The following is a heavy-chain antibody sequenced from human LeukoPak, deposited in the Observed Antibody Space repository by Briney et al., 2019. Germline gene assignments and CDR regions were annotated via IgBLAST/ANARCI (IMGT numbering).Heavy chain of an antibody. D-gene: IGHD3-22*01. CDR1: GFTFERYW. CDR2: INNDGTHI. J-gene: IGHJ4*02. Sequence: GGSLRLSCAASGFTFERYWMHWVRQVPGKGLVWDARINNDGTHITYTDSVKGRFIISRDNAKRTLFLQMNSLRAEDTAVYYCAKDQTYDSSGPVDYWGQGTLVTVSS. CDR3: AKDQTYDSSGPVDY. V-gene: IGHV3-74*01.